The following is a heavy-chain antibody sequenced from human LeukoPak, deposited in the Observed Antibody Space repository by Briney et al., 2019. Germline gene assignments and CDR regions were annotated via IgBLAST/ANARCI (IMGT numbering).Heavy chain of an antibody. CDR2: ISSSSNTI. V-gene: IGHV3-48*02. Sequence: PGGSLRLSCAASGFTFSSYSMNWVRQAPGKGLEWVSYISSSSNTIYYADSVKGRFTISRDNAENSLYLRMNSLRDEDTAVYYCARDGYNYPFDYWGQGTLVTVSS. D-gene: IGHD5-24*01. J-gene: IGHJ4*02. CDR1: GFTFSSYS. CDR3: ARDGYNYPFDY.